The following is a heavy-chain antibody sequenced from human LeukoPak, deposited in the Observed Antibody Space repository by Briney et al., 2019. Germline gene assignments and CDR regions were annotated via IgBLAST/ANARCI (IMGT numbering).Heavy chain of an antibody. V-gene: IGHV4-59*08. CDR3: ARRDWRYYYYGMDV. CDR2: IYYSGST. CDR1: GGSFSGYY. J-gene: IGHJ6*02. D-gene: IGHD2-21*01. Sequence: PSETLSLTCAVYGGSFSGYYWSWIRQPPGKGLEWIGYIYYSGSTNYNPSLKSRVTISVDTSKNQFSLKLSSVTAADTAVYYCARRDWRYYYYGMDVWGQGTTVTVSS.